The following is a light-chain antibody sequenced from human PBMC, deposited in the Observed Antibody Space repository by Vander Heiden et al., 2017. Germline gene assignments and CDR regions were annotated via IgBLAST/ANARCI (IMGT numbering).Light chain of an antibody. CDR3: QSYDSSNHNVV. CDR2: EDN. Sequence: NFMLPQTHSVSESQGKTVTISCTRSSGSLASNYVQWYQQRPGSSPTTVIDEDNQRPSGVPDRFSGSIDSSSNSASLTISGLKTEDEADYYCQSYDSSNHNVVFGGGTKLTVL. V-gene: IGLV6-57*01. J-gene: IGLJ2*01. CDR1: SGSLASNY.